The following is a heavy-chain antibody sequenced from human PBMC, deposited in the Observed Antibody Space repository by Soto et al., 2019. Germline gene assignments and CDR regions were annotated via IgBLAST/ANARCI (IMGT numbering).Heavy chain of an antibody. J-gene: IGHJ6*02. CDR3: ARDPGGFEDIVVVPAAIYYGMDV. CDR2: INPNSGGT. CDR1: GYTFTGYY. Sequence: ASVKVSCQASGYTFTGYYMHWVRQAPGQGLEWMGWINPNSGGTNYAQKFQGWVTMTRDTSISTAYMELSRLRSDDTAVYYCARDPGGFEDIVVVPAAIYYGMDVWGQGTTVTVSS. V-gene: IGHV1-2*04. D-gene: IGHD2-2*01.